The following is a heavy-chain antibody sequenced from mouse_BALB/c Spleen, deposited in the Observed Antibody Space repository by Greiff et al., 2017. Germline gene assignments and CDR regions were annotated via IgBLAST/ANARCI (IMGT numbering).Heavy chain of an antibody. J-gene: IGHJ4*01. CDR2: ISDGGSYT. V-gene: IGHV5-4*02. Sequence: EVKVEESGGGLVKPGGSLKLSCAASGFTFSDYYMYWVRQTPEKRLEWVATISDGGSYTYYPDSVKGRFTISRDNAKNNLYLQMSSLKSEDTAMYYCARGLVYYYAMDYWGQGTSVTVPS. CDR3: ARGLVYYYAMDY. D-gene: IGHD2-10*02. CDR1: GFTFSDYY.